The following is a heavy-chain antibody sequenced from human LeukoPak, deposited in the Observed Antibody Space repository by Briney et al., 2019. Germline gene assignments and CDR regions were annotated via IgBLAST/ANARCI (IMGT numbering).Heavy chain of an antibody. CDR1: GYPISSGYY. V-gene: IGHV4-38-2*02. D-gene: IGHD6-19*01. J-gene: IGHJ4*02. CDR3: ARVGVSGWYSFDY. CDR2: IYASGST. Sequence: SETLSLTCTVSGYPISSGYYWGWIRQPPGKGLEWIGRIYASGSTNYNPSLKSRVTMSVDTSKNQFSLKLSSVTAADTAVYYCARVGVSGWYSFDYWGQGTLVTVSS.